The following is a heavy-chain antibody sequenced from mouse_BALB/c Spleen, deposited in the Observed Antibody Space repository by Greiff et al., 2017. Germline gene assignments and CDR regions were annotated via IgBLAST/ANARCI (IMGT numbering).Heavy chain of an antibody. D-gene: IGHD2-1*01. CDR3: ARWGGNHWYFDV. J-gene: IGHJ1*01. CDR1: GFNIKDSY. V-gene: IGHV14-3*02. Sequence: EVQLQQSGAELVKPGASVKLSCTASGFNIKDSYMHWVKQRPDQGLEWIGRIDPANGNTKYDPKFQGKATITADTSSNTAYLQLSSLTSEDTAVYYCARWGGNHWYFDVWGAGTTVTVSS. CDR2: IDPANGNT.